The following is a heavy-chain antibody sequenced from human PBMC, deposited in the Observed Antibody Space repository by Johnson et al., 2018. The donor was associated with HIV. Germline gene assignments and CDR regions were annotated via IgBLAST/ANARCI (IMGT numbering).Heavy chain of an antibody. CDR3: ARDRWELRGGRDAFDI. J-gene: IGHJ3*02. D-gene: IGHD1-26*01. Sequence: VQLLESGGGVVRPGGSLRLSCAASGFTFDDYGMSWVRQAPGKGLEWVSTINWNGGSPGYIDSVKGRFTISRDNAKNSLYLQMNSLRAEDTAFYYCARDRWELRGGRDAFDIWGQGTMVTVSS. CDR1: GFTFDDYG. V-gene: IGHV3-20*04. CDR2: INWNGGSP.